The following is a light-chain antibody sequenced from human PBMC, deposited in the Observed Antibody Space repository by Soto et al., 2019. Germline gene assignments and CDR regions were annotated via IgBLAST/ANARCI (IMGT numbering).Light chain of an antibody. CDR1: SSDIGGYNF. CDR3: SSHGGSNNPYV. Sequence: QSALTQPPSASGSPGQSVAISCTGTSSDIGGYNFVSWYQQHPGKAPKLMIYAVTKRPSGVPDRFSGSKSGNTATLIVSGLQAEDEADYYCSSHGGSNNPYVFGPGTKLTVL. V-gene: IGLV2-8*01. CDR2: AVT. J-gene: IGLJ1*01.